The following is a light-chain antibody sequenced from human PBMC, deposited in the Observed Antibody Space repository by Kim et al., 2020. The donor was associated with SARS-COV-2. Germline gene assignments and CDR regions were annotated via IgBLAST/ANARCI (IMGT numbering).Light chain of an antibody. Sequence: SSELTQDPAVSVALGQTVRITCRGDSLRNYYASWYQQKPGQAPVLVMYDKNNRPSGIPDRFSGSSSGNTASFTITGAQAEDEADYYYYSRDRDTTGYHYVFGTGTKLTVL. CDR2: DKN. V-gene: IGLV3-19*01. J-gene: IGLJ1*01. CDR1: SLRNYY. CDR3: YSRDRDTTGYHYV.